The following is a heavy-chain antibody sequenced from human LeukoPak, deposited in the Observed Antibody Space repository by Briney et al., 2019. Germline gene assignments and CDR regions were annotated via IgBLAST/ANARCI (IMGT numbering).Heavy chain of an antibody. D-gene: IGHD3-10*02. CDR1: GFTVSSNY. Sequence: GGSLRLSCAASGFTVSSNYMSWVRQAPGKGLEWVSVIYSDSSTYYADSVKGRFTISRDKSKNTLYLQMNSQRAEDTAMYYCARNLPMLFGGQGTLVTVSS. J-gene: IGHJ4*02. CDR3: ARNLPMLF. CDR2: IYSDSST. V-gene: IGHV3-53*01.